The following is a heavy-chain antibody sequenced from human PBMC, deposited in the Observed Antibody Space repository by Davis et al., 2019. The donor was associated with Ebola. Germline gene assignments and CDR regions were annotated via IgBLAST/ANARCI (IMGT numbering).Heavy chain of an antibody. CDR2: VRSHGSDD. D-gene: IGHD3-3*01. V-gene: IGHV3-30*02. J-gene: IGHJ6*02. Sequence: GGSLRLSCAASGFTFNIFDMHWVRQAPGRGLEWVAFVRSHGSDDHYADSVKGRFTISRDNSKNTLYLQMNSLRAEDTAVYYCARSAFWSGYYVYYYGMDVWGQGTTVTVSS. CDR1: GFTFNIFD. CDR3: ARSAFWSGYYVYYYGMDV.